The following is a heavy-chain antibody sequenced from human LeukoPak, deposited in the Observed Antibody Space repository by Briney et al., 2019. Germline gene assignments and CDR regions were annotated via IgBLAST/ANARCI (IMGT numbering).Heavy chain of an antibody. J-gene: IGHJ4*02. CDR2: ISYDGSNK. CDR1: GFTFSSYA. V-gene: IGHV3-30*04. Sequence: GRSLRLSCAASGFTFSSYAMHWVRQAPGKGLEWVAVISYDGSNKYYADSVKGRFTISRDNSKNTLYLQMNSLRAEDTAVYYRAGSDYWGQGTLVTVSS. CDR3: AGSDY.